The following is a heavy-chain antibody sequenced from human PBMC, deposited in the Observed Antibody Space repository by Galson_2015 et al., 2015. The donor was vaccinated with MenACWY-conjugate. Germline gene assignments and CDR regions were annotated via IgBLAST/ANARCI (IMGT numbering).Heavy chain of an antibody. CDR2: ISNSGNSI. CDR3: ASYRGSGYHSPFDY. D-gene: IGHD3-10*01. CDR1: GFTFSIYS. J-gene: IGHJ4*02. V-gene: IGHV3-48*02. Sequence: SLRLSCAASGFTFSIYSMSWVRQAPGKGLEWVSYISNSGNSIYYGDSVKGRFTISRDNAKNSLYLQMNSLRDEDTAVYYCASYRGSGYHSPFDYPGPGTLAPASS.